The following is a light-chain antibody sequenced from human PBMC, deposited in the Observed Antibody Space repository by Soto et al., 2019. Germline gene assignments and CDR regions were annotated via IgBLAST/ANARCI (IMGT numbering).Light chain of an antibody. CDR2: EVT. J-gene: IGLJ1*01. CDR3: CSYAGSSYV. CDR1: SSDVGTYNL. V-gene: IGLV2-23*02. Sequence: QSVLTQPASVSGSPGQSITISCTGSSSDVGTYNLVSWYQQHPGEAPKLMIYEVTKRPSGVSYRFSGSKSGNTASLTISGLQAEDEADYYCCSYAGSSYVFGTGTKDTDL.